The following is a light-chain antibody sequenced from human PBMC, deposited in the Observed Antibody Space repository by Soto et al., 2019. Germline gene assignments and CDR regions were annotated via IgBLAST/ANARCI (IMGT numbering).Light chain of an antibody. CDR1: SSDVGGFNY. Sequence: QSVLTQPASVSGSPGQSITISCTGTSSDVGGFNYVSWYQQHPGKAPKLMIYDVTNRPSGVSYRFSGSKSGNTASLTISGLQAEDEADYYCSSYAGDNKGVFGTG. J-gene: IGLJ1*01. CDR3: SSYAGDNKGV. V-gene: IGLV2-14*03. CDR2: DVT.